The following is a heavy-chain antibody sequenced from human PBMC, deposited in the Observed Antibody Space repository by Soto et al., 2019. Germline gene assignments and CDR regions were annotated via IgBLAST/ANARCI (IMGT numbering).Heavy chain of an antibody. D-gene: IGHD6-13*01. J-gene: IGHJ5*02. Sequence: SVKVSCKASGYTFTSYDINWVRQATRQGLEWMGWMNPNSGNTGYAQKFQGRVTMTRNTSISTAYMELSSLRSEDTAVYYCARGVVYSSSWLKWFDPWGQGTLVTVSS. CDR3: ARGVVYSSSWLKWFDP. V-gene: IGHV1-8*01. CDR1: GYTFTSYD. CDR2: MNPNSGNT.